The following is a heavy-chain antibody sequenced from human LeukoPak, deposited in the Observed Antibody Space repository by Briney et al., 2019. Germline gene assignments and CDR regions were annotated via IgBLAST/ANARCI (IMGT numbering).Heavy chain of an antibody. CDR3: ARGYLGNYGMDV. D-gene: IGHD3-16*01. CDR1: GGSFSGYY. Sequence: PSETLSLTCAVYGGSFSGYYWSWIRQPPGKGLEWIGEINHSGSTNYNPSLKSRVTISVDTSKNQFSLKLSSVTAADTAVYYCARGYLGNYGMDVWGQGTTVTVSS. J-gene: IGHJ6*02. V-gene: IGHV4-34*01. CDR2: INHSGST.